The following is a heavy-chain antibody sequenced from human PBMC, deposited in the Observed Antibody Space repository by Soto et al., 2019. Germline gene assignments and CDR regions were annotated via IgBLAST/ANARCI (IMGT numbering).Heavy chain of an antibody. Sequence: PSETLSLTCDVSGDTISTGGYTWAWIRQPPGKALEWIGYIYYSGSTYYNPSLKSRVTISVDTSKNQFSLKLSSVTAADTAVYYCARGPPCDPWGQGTLDTVSS. V-gene: IGHV4-31*11. J-gene: IGHJ5*02. CDR1: GDTISTGGYT. CDR3: ARGPPCDP. CDR2: IYYSGST.